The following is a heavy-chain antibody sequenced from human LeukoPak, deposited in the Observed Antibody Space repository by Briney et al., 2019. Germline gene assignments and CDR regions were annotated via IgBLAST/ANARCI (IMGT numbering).Heavy chain of an antibody. CDR1: GGTFSSYA. V-gene: IGHV1-69*13. CDR2: IIPIFGTA. D-gene: IGHD3-10*01. J-gene: IGHJ5*02. CDR3: ARDPVWFGELSLSWFDP. Sequence: SVKVSCKASGGTFSSYAISWVRQAPGQGLEWMGGIIPIFGTANYAQKFQGRVTITADESTSTAYMELSSLRSEDTAVYYCARDPVWFGELSLSWFDPWGQGTLVTVSS.